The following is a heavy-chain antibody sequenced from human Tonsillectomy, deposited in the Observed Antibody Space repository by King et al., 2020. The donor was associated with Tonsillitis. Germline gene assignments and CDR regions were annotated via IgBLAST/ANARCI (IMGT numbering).Heavy chain of an antibody. J-gene: IGHJ4*02. CDR3: TRDSHRSPSNTAYFDS. CDR1: GFTFDDYA. CDR2: ISWNSDTI. Sequence: VQLVESGGGLVQPGRSLRLSCAASGFTFDDYAMHWVRQAPGKGLEWVSGISWNSDTIVYADSVKGRFTISRDNAKNSLVLKMNRLRAEDTALYYCTRDSHRSPSNTAYFDSWGLGTLVTVAS. V-gene: IGHV3-9*01. D-gene: IGHD2-21*02.